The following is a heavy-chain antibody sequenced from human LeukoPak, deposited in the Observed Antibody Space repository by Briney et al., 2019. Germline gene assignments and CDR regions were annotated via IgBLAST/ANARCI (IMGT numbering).Heavy chain of an antibody. J-gene: IGHJ4*02. Sequence: GESLKISCKGSGYSFTSYWIGWVRQLPGKGLEWMGIIFPGDSDTRYSPSFQGQVTISAHNSISTAYLQWSSLQASDSAMYYCARRSAGYGIDYWGQGTLVTVSS. CDR2: IFPGDSDT. V-gene: IGHV5-51*01. D-gene: IGHD2-15*01. CDR1: GYSFTSYW. CDR3: ARRSAGYGIDY.